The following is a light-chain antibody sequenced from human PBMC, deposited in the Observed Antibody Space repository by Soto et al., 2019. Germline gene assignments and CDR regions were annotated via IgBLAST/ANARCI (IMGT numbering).Light chain of an antibody. CDR2: AAS. CDR3: QQSYSSPFT. J-gene: IGKJ3*01. Sequence: TPLNQSPPSLSSSVGDRVTSTCLASQSISSYLHWYQQKPGIAPKLLIYAASSLQSGVPSRFSGSGSGTDFTLTISRLQPEDFATYYCQQSYSSPFTFGPGTKVDNK. V-gene: IGKV1-39*01. CDR1: QSISSY.